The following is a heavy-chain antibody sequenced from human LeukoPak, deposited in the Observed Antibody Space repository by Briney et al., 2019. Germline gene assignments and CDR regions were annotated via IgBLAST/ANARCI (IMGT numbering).Heavy chain of an antibody. D-gene: IGHD2-8*01. Sequence: GGSLRLSCAASGFTFSNYHMNWIRQAPGKGLEWVSCISGSGSTIYYADSVKGRFAISRDNANKSLYLQMNSLRAEDTAVYYCAREPYCSNGVCYIQHFFDCWGQGTLVTVSS. V-gene: IGHV3-11*01. CDR1: GFTFSNYH. CDR2: ISGSGSTI. CDR3: AREPYCSNGVCYIQHFFDC. J-gene: IGHJ4*02.